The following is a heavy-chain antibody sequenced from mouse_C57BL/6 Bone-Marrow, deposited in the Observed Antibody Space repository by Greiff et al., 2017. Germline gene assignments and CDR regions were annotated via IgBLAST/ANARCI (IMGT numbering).Heavy chain of an antibody. J-gene: IGHJ3*01. CDR3: TGLANWDPAWFAY. CDR2: IDPETGGT. V-gene: IGHV1-15*01. D-gene: IGHD4-1*01. CDR1: GYTFTDYE. Sequence: QVQLKQSGAELVRPGASVTLSCKASGYTFTDYEMHWVKQTPVHGLEWIGAIDPETGGTAYNQKFKGKAILTADKSSSTAYMELRSLTSEDSAVYYCTGLANWDPAWFAYWGQGTLVTVSA.